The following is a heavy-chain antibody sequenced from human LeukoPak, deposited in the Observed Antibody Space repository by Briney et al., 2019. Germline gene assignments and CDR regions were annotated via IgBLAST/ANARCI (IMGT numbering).Heavy chain of an antibody. D-gene: IGHD6-6*01. J-gene: IGHJ4*02. CDR2: IIPILGIA. V-gene: IGHV1-69*04. CDR3: ARDVDVVGEEYSSSSGGY. CDR1: GGTFSSYA. Sequence: SVKVSCKASGGTFSSYAISWARQAPGQGLEWMGRIIPILGIANYAQKFQGRVTITADKSTSTAYMELSSLRSEDTAVYYCARDVDVVGEEYSSSSGGYWGQGTLVTVSS.